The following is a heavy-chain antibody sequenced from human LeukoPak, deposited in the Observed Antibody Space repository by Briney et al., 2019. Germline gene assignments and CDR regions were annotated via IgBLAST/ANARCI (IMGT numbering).Heavy chain of an antibody. Sequence: SETLSLTCTVSGGSISSYYWSWIRQPAGKGLEWIGRIYTSGSTNYNPSLKSRVTMSVDTSKNQLSLRLSSVTAADTAVYYCAGSAKGTWLIYWGQGTLVTVSS. CDR3: AGSAKGTWLIY. CDR1: GGSISSYY. J-gene: IGHJ4*02. V-gene: IGHV4-4*07. CDR2: IYTSGST. D-gene: IGHD6-19*01.